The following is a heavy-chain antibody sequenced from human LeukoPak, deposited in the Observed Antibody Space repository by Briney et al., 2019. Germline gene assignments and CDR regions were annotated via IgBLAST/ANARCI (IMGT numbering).Heavy chain of an antibody. CDR2: ISSSGSYI. Sequence: GGSLRLSCAATGFTFSSYGVNWVRKAPWKRLEWVSSISSSGSYIYYADSVKGRFTISRDNAKNSLYLQMNSLRAEDTAVYFCARGELVDYWGQGTLVTVSS. V-gene: IGHV3-21*01. CDR3: ARGELVDY. CDR1: GFTFSSYG. J-gene: IGHJ4*02. D-gene: IGHD1-26*01.